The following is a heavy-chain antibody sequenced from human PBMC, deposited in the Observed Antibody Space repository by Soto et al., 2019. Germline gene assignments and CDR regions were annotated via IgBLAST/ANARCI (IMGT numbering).Heavy chain of an antibody. D-gene: IGHD3-16*02. Sequence: QVQLVESGGGVVQPGRSLRLSCAASGFTFSSYGMHWVRQAPGKGLEWVAVIWYDGSNKYYADSVKGRFTISRDNSKNTLYLQMNSLRAKDTAVYYCARDRSMITFGGVIARTTDYWGQGTLVTVSS. CDR1: GFTFSSYG. CDR3: ARDRSMITFGGVIARTTDY. J-gene: IGHJ4*02. V-gene: IGHV3-33*01. CDR2: IWYDGSNK.